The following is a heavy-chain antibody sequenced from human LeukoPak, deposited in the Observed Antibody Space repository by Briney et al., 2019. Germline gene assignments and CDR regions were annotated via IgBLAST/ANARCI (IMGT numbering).Heavy chain of an antibody. CDR1: GFTFSSHA. CDR3: AKRLMAAKAFDI. J-gene: IGHJ3*02. V-gene: IGHV3-23*01. D-gene: IGHD2-15*01. Sequence: GGSLRLSCAASGFTFSSHAMSWVRQASGKGLEWVSAIGGGGDTYYADSVKGRFTISRDNSKNTLYLQMNSLRGEDTAVYSCAKRLMAAKAFDIWGQGTMVTVSS. CDR2: IGGGGDT.